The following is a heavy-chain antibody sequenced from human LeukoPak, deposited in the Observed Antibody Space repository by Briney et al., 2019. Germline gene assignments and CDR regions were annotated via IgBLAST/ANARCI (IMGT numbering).Heavy chain of an antibody. CDR2: IIPIFGTA. D-gene: IGHD2-2*01. V-gene: IGHV1-69*05. CDR1: GGTFSSYA. CDR3: ARVRAVPNPARNYYYYYYMDV. J-gene: IGHJ6*03. Sequence: SVQVSCKASGGTFSSYAISWVRQAPGQGLEWMGGIIPIFGTANYAQKFQGRVTITTDESTSTAYMELSSLRSEDTAVYYCARVRAVPNPARNYYYYYYMDVWGKGTTVTVSS.